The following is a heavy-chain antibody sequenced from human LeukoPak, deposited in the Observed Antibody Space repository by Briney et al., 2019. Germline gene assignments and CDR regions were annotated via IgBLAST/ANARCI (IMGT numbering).Heavy chain of an antibody. CDR1: GGPISRYY. V-gene: IGHV4-4*07. D-gene: IGHD6-19*01. CDR2: IYTSGRT. Sequence: PSETLSLTCTVSGGPISRYYWSSIRQPAGKGLEWIGRIYTSGRTKYNPSLKSRFTMSVDKSKNPVSLKMSCVTAADTAVYYCARDSIAVASTLGYWGQGTLVTVSS. J-gene: IGHJ4*02. CDR3: ARDSIAVASTLGY.